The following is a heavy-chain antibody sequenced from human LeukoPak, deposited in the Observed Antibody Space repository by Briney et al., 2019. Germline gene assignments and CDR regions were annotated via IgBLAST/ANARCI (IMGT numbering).Heavy chain of an antibody. CDR3: ARQGSALHYFPSYMDV. CDR1: GFIFENYA. Sequence: PGRSLRLSCEVSGFIFENYAMHWVRQAPGKGLEWVAVISSDGSEKYYADAVTGRLTISRDISKSTMHLQMKSLRPEDTAVYYCARQGSALHYFPSYMDVWGKGTTVTVSS. J-gene: IGHJ6*03. D-gene: IGHD2/OR15-2a*01. CDR2: ISSDGSEK. V-gene: IGHV3-30*04.